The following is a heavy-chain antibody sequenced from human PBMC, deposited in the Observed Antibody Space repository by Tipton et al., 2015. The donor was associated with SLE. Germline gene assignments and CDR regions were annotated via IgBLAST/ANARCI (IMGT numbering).Heavy chain of an antibody. J-gene: IGHJ6*02. D-gene: IGHD5-18*01. CDR1: GFTFSSYA. Sequence: SLRLSCAASGFTFSSYAMAWVRQAPGKGLEWLSAISGSDGSTFYSDSVKGRFTISRDNSKNTLFLQMNSLRVEDTAVYYCALQHVPYYYDGMDVWGQGTTVTVSS. V-gene: IGHV3-23*01. CDR2: ISGSDGST. CDR3: ALQHVPYYYDGMDV.